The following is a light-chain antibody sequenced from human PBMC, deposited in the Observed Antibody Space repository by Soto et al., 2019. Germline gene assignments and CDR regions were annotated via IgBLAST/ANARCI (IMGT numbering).Light chain of an antibody. CDR2: GAS. CDR1: QSVSSSY. V-gene: IGKV3-20*01. CDR3: QQYGSSPQP. J-gene: IGKJ1*01. Sequence: EIVLTQSPGTLSLSPGERATLSCRASQSVSSSYLAWYQQKPGQAPRLLIYGASSRATGIPDRFSGSGSGTDFTFTISRLEPEDFGVYYCQQYGSSPQPFGQGTKVVI.